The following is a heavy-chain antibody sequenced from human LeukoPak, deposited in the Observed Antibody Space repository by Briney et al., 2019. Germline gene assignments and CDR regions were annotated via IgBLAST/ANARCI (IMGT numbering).Heavy chain of an antibody. Sequence: ASVKVSCKASGYTFTNYTLNWVRQAPGQGLEWMGRINPNSGGTNYAQKFQGRVAMTRDTSISTAYMELSRLRSDDTAVYYCASLRITIFGVDYWGQGTLVTVSS. V-gene: IGHV1-2*06. D-gene: IGHD3-3*01. J-gene: IGHJ4*02. CDR3: ASLRITIFGVDY. CDR1: GYTFTNYT. CDR2: INPNSGGT.